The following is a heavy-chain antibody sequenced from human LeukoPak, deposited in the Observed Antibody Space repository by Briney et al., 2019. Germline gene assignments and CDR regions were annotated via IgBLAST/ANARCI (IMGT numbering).Heavy chain of an antibody. CDR2: IYYSGST. V-gene: IGHV4-59*01. Sequence: PSETLSLTCSVAGGSINSYYWSWIRQPPGKGLEWLGYIYYSGSTKYNPSLKSRISISVDTSKNQFSLKLSSVTAADTAVYYCARGRSHFDYWGQGTLVTVSS. CDR3: ARGRSHFDY. CDR1: GGSINSYY. J-gene: IGHJ4*02.